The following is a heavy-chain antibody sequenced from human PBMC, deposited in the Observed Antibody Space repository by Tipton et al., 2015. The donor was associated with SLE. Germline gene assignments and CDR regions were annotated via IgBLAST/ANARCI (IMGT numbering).Heavy chain of an antibody. CDR3: VKVRGDYGGDPFDY. V-gene: IGHV3-NL1*01. CDR1: GFTFSIYG. CDR2: LYSGGSS. Sequence: GSLRLSCAASGFTFSIYGMHWVRQAPGKGLEWVSFLYSGGSSYYAASVRGRFTISRDDSKSTLFLHMNNLRAEDTAVYYCVKVRGDYGGDPFDYWGQGTLVSVSS. J-gene: IGHJ4*02. D-gene: IGHD4/OR15-4a*01.